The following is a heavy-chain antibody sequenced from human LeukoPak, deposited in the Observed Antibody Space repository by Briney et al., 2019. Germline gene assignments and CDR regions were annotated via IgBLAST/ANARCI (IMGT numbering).Heavy chain of an antibody. CDR2: ISAYNGNT. CDR1: GYTFTSYG. D-gene: IGHD5-24*01. Sequence: ASVKVSCKASGYTFTSYGTSWVLQAPGQGLEWMGWISAYNGNTNYAQKLQGRVTMTTDTSTSTAYMELRSLRSDDTAVYYCAILRRGDGYKSARDYWGQGTLVTVSS. V-gene: IGHV1-18*01. J-gene: IGHJ4*02. CDR3: AILRRGDGYKSARDY.